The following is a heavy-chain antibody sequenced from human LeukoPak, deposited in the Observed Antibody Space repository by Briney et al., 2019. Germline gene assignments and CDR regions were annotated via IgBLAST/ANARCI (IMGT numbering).Heavy chain of an antibody. CDR1: GFTLSSYA. CDR3: ARDWGNWDFDY. CDR2: ISVSGNT. J-gene: IGHJ4*02. Sequence: GGSLRLSCAASGFTLSSYAMSWVRQGPGKGLEWVSAISVSGNTYHADSVKGRFTISRDSSKNTLYLQMNSLRAEDTAVYYCARDWGNWDFDYWGQGTLVTVSS. D-gene: IGHD1-1*01. V-gene: IGHV3-23*01.